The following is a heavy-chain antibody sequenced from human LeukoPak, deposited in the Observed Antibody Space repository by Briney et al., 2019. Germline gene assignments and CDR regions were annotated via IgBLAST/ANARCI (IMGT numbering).Heavy chain of an antibody. J-gene: IGHJ4*02. Sequence: GGSLRLSCAASGFTFSSYEMNWVRQAPGKGLEWVPYISSSGSTIYYADSVKGRFTISRDNAKNSLYLQMNSLRAEDTAVYYCASYYDYVWGSYRDDYWGQGTLVTVSS. CDR1: GFTFSSYE. CDR3: ASYYDYVWGSYRDDY. D-gene: IGHD3-16*02. V-gene: IGHV3-48*03. CDR2: ISSSGSTI.